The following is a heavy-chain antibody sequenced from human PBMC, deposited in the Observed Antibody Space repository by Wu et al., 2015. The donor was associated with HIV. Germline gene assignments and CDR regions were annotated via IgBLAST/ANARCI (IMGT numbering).Heavy chain of an antibody. D-gene: IGHD1-1*01. CDR1: GGTFSSYG. Sequence: QVQVVQSGPEVKKPGSSVKVSCKTSGGTFSSYGVSWVRQAPGQGLEWMGGFTTIFGTANYAQKFQDRVTITADESTGTAYMELRSLRSEDTAVYYCARDLFSAQIGTDYYYYYYMDVWGKGTTVTVSS. CDR2: FTTIFGTA. J-gene: IGHJ6*03. CDR3: ARDLFSAQIGTDYYYYYYMDV. V-gene: IGHV1-69*01.